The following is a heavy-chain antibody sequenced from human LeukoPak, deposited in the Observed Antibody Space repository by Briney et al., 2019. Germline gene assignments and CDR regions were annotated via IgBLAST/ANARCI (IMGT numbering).Heavy chain of an antibody. Sequence: PSETLSLTCTVSGGSISSSSYYWGWIRQPPGKGLEWIGSIYYSGSTYYNPSLKSRVTISVDTSKNQFSLKLSSVTAADTAVYYCARTIGDMVTSCVDYWGQGTLVTVSS. V-gene: IGHV4-39*07. CDR3: ARTIGDMVTSCVDY. J-gene: IGHJ4*02. CDR2: IYYSGST. CDR1: GGSISSSSYY. D-gene: IGHD2-2*01.